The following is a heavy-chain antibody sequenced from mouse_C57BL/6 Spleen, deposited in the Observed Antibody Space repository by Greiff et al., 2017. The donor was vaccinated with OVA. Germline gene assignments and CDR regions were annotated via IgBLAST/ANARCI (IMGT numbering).Heavy chain of an antibody. Sequence: EVKLVESGGGLVKPGGSLKLSCAASGFTFSSYAMSWVRQTPEKRLEWVATISDGGSYTYYPDNVKGRFTISRDNAKNNLYLQMSHLKSEDTAMYYCARDQGSNYGAWFAYWGQGTLVTVSA. CDR1: GFTFSSYA. CDR2: ISDGGSYT. CDR3: ARDQGSNYGAWFAY. V-gene: IGHV5-4*01. D-gene: IGHD2-5*01. J-gene: IGHJ3*01.